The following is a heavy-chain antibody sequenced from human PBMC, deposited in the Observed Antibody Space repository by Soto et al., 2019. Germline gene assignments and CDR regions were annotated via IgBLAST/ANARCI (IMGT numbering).Heavy chain of an antibody. D-gene: IGHD2-15*01. V-gene: IGHV4-39*01. Sequence: QLQLQESGPGLVKPSETLSLICTVSGGSISSSGFSWAWIRQPPGKGLEWIGDISYGGSTYYSPSLKSRGPISVDTSKRQFSLSLSSVTAADTAVYYCARHDRGGTRKYYFDFWGQGILVTVSS. CDR2: ISYGGST. CDR1: GGSISSSGFS. J-gene: IGHJ4*02. CDR3: ARHDRGGTRKYYFDF.